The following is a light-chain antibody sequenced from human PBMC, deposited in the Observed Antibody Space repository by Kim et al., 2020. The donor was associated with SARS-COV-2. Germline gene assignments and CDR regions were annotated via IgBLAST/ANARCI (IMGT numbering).Light chain of an antibody. V-gene: IGKV4-1*01. J-gene: IGKJ2*01. CDR1: QSVLYSSNNQNY. Sequence: RATIHCNASQSVLYSSNNQNYLAWYQQKPGQPPKLLIYWASTREYGVPDRFSGSGSGTDFTLTISSLQAEDVAVYYCQQYYSTPYTFGQGTKLEI. CDR3: QQYYSTPYT. CDR2: WAS.